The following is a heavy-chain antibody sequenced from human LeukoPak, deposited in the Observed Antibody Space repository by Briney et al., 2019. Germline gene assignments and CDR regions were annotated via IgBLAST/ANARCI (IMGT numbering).Heavy chain of an antibody. CDR1: GGSFSGYY. CDR2: INHSGST. CDR3: ARHFGCSGGSCYYYYYMDV. Sequence: SETLSLTCAVYGGSFSGYYWSWIRQPPGKGLEWIGEINHSGSTNYNPSLKSRVTISVDTSKNQFSLKLSSVTAADTAVYYCARHFGCSGGSCYYYYYMDVWGKGTTVTISS. V-gene: IGHV4-34*01. D-gene: IGHD2-15*01. J-gene: IGHJ6*03.